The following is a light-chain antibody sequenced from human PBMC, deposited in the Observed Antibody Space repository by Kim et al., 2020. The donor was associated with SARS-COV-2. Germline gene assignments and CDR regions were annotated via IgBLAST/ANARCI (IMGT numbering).Light chain of an antibody. CDR1: SSNIGAGYD. J-gene: IGLJ3*02. CDR3: QSYDSSLSGSV. Sequence: RVTISCTGSSSNIGAGYDVHWYQQLPGTAPNLLIYGNSNRPSGVPDRFSGSKSGTSASLAITGLQAEDEADYYCQSYDSSLSGSVFGGGTKVTVL. CDR2: GNS. V-gene: IGLV1-40*01.